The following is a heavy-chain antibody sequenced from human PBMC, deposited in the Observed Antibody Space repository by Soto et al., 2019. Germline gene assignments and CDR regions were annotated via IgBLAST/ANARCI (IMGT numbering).Heavy chain of an antibody. CDR2: ISSSSSTI. Sequence: EVQLVESGGGLVQPGGSLRLSCAASGFTFSSYSMNWVRQAPGKGLEWVSYISSSSSTIYYADSVKGRFTISRDNAKNSLYLQMNSLRDEDTAVYYCARGDDIAAAGTSSVYYYYGMDVWGQGTTVTVSS. CDR1: GFTFSSYS. J-gene: IGHJ6*02. D-gene: IGHD6-13*01. V-gene: IGHV3-48*02. CDR3: ARGDDIAAAGTSSVYYYYGMDV.